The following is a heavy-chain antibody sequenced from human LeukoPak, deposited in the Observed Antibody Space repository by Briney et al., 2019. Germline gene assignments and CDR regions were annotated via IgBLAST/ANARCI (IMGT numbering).Heavy chain of an antibody. D-gene: IGHD1-26*01. V-gene: IGHV3-13*01. Sequence: GGSLRLSCAASGFTFSSYDMHWVRQATGKGLEWVSAIGTAGDTYYPGSVKGRFTNSRENAKNSLYLQMNSLRAGDTAVYYCARALVGASVDGMDVWGQGTTVTVSS. J-gene: IGHJ6*02. CDR2: IGTAGDT. CDR1: GFTFSSYD. CDR3: ARALVGASVDGMDV.